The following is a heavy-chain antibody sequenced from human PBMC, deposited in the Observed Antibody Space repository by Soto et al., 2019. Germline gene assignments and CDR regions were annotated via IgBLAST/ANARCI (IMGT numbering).Heavy chain of an antibody. J-gene: IGHJ6*02. V-gene: IGHV4-34*01. CDR1: GGSFSAYF. CDR3: ARGGGWHVPYNGGSGTYYAMDV. Sequence: PXETVSPTCAVNGGSFSAYFWALIRQTPAKGLEWIGEINHSGSTNYNPSLESRVTFSVDTSKKHFSLNLTSVTAADGAVYYCARGGGWHVPYNGGSGTYYAMDVWGQGTKVTVYS. CDR2: INHSGST. D-gene: IGHD3-10*01.